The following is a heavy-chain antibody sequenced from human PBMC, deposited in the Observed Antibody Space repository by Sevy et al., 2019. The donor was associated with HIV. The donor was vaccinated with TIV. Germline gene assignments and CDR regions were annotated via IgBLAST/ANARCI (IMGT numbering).Heavy chain of an antibody. CDR3: ARERRAVAATGYFDY. J-gene: IGHJ4*02. CDR2: ISSSSSYI. V-gene: IGHV3-21*01. D-gene: IGHD6-19*01. Sequence: GGSLRLSCAASEFTFSSYSMNWVRQAPGKGLEWVSSISSSSSYIYYADSVKGRFTISRDNAKNSLYLQMNSLRAEDTAVYYCARERRAVAATGYFDYWGQGTLVTVSS. CDR1: EFTFSSYS.